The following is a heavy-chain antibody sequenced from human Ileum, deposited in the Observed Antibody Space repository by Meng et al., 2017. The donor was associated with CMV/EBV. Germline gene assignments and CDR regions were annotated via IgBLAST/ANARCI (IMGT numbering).Heavy chain of an antibody. D-gene: IGHD3-22*01. Sequence: YCMSWIRTAAGQGREGVSYDGRSGSTTYYADTMKGRFTISRDNTKNSLYLQMNSLRAEDTAVYYCARAGTYYYDSSGYYRGNNWFDPWGQGTLVTVSS. CDR1: YC. CDR2: DGRSGSTT. J-gene: IGHJ5*02. V-gene: IGHV3-11*01. CDR3: ARAGTYYYDSSGYYRGNNWFDP.